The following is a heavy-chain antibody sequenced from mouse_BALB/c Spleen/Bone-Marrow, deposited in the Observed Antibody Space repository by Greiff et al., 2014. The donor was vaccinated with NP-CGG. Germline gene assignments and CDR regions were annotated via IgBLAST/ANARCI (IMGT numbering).Heavy chain of an antibody. CDR1: GFNIKDTY. CDR2: IDPANGNT. CDR3: ASYYYDSSGFAY. Sequence: EVQLQQSGAELVKPGASVKLSCTASGFNIKDTYMYWVKQRPEQGLEWIGRIDPANGNTKYDPKFQGKATITADTSSNTAYLQLSTLTSEDNAVYYCASYYYDSSGFAYWGQGTLVTVSA. V-gene: IGHV14-3*02. D-gene: IGHD1-1*01. J-gene: IGHJ3*01.